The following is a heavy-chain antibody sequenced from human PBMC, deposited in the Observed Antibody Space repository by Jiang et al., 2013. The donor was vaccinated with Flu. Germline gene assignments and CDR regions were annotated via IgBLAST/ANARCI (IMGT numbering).Heavy chain of an antibody. CDR2: ISISGST. J-gene: IGHJ4*02. CDR1: GGSISSGSYF. D-gene: IGHD5-18*01. CDR3: ARVVWRPDILMVMCDS. Sequence: QLVESGPGLVKPSQTLSLTCTVSGGSISSGSYFWTWIRQPAGKGLEWIGRISISGSTDYNPSLKSRVTISADTSKNQFSLKLSSVAAADTAVYYCARVVWRPDILMVMCDSWGQGTLVTVSS. V-gene: IGHV4-61*02.